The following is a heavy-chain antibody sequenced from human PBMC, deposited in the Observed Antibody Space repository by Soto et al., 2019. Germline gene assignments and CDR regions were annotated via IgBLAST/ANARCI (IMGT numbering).Heavy chain of an antibody. J-gene: IGHJ4*02. CDR1: GYTFTSYD. CDR2: MNPNSGNT. CDR3: ALMTNRGY. D-gene: IGHD2-8*01. V-gene: IGHV1-8*01. Sequence: QVQLVQSGAEVKKPGASVKVSCKASGYTFTSYDINWVRQAPGQGLEWIVWMNPNSGNTGYAQKFQGRLTMTRNHSISTAYMELSSLRPDDTAVYYCALMTNRGYWGQGTLVTVSS.